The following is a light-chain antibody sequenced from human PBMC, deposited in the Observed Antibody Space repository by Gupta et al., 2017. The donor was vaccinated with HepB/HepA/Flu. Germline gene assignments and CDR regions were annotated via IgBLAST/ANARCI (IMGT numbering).Light chain of an antibody. CDR3: KAWDSSVVVV. CDR2: QDS. CDR1: NLEDKY. J-gene: IGLJ2*01. V-gene: IGLV3-1*01. Sequence: YKLSQPLSVSVSPGQTASIPCSGDNLEDKYVCWYQQKPGQTPVVVIYQDSKRPSGIPERFSGSNSGNTATLTITGTHATDEADYYCKAWDSSVVVVFGGGTKLTVL.